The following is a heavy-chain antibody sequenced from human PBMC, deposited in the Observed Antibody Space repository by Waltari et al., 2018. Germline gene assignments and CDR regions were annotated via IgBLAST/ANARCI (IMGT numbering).Heavy chain of an antibody. J-gene: IGHJ6*02. CDR2: ISIGSGII. CDR3: ARGGSMDV. Sequence: FSTYTSSWGRQAPGKGLEWISFISIGSGIIYYADSVKGRFTISRDNAKSSLFLQMNSLRDGDTAVYYCARGGSMDVWGQGTTVIVSS. D-gene: IGHD3-16*01. V-gene: IGHV3-48*02. CDR1: FSTYT.